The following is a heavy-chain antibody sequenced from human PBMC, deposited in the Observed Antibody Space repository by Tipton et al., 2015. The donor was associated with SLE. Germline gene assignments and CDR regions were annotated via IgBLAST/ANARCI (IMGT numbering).Heavy chain of an antibody. CDR3: ARGTKGTLRGFDL. CDR2: INHSGST. J-gene: IGHJ2*01. Sequence: GLVKPSETLSLTCAVYGGSFSGYYWSWIRQPPGKGLEWIGEINHSGSTNYNPSLKSRVTISVDTSKNQFSLKLSSVTAADTAVYYCARGTKGTLRGFDLWGRGTLVTVSS. D-gene: IGHD2-8*01. V-gene: IGHV4-34*01. CDR1: GGSFSGYY.